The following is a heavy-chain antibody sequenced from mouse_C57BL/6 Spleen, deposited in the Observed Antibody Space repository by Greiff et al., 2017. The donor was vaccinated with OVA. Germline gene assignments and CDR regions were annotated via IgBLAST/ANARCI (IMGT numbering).Heavy chain of an antibody. V-gene: IGHV1-82*01. CDR2: IYPGDGDT. CDR3: ARHEEGYGNADY. D-gene: IGHD2-10*02. J-gene: IGHJ2*01. CDR1: GYAFSSSW. Sequence: QVQLQQSGPELVKPGASVKISCKASGYAFSSSWMNWVKQRPGKGLEWIGRIYPGDGDTNYNGKFKGKATLTADKSSSTVYMELSRLTSEDSAVYFCARHEEGYGNADYWGQGTTLTVSS.